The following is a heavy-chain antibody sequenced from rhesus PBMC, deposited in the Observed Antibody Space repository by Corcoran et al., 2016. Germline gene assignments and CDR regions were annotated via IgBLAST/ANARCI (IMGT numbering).Heavy chain of an antibody. CDR1: GGSVSRSNW. Sequence: QVQLQESGPGLVKPSETLSLTCAVSGGSVSRSNWWSWIRQPPGKRLEWIGYISGSSCSTYYHPYLKSRVTISTDTSKNQVSLKLSSVTAADTAVYYWARRKVLCDYWCQGVLVTVFS. CDR2: ISGSSCST. J-gene: IGHJ4*01. V-gene: IGHV4-65*01. D-gene: IGHD2-15*01. CDR3: ARRKVLCDY.